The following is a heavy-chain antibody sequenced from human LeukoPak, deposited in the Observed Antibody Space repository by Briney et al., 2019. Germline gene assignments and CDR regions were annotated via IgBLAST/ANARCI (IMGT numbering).Heavy chain of an antibody. D-gene: IGHD3-10*01. CDR2: ISSSSSTI. J-gene: IGHJ1*01. V-gene: IGHV3-11*04. Sequence: GGSLRLSCAASGFTFSDFYMTWIRQAPGKGLEWVSYISSSSSTICYADSVKGRFTISRDNAKNSLYLQMNSLRAEDTPVYYCASRRFGEIPNWGQGTVVTVSS. CDR3: ASRRFGEIPN. CDR1: GFTFSDFY.